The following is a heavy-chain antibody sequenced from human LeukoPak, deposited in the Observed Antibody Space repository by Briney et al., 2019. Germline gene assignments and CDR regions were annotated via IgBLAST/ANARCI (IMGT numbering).Heavy chain of an antibody. J-gene: IGHJ5*02. D-gene: IGHD3-22*01. Sequence: GASVKVSCKASGYTFTSYDINWVRQATGQGLEWMGWMNPNSGNTGYAQKFQGRVTTTRNTSISTAYMELSSLRSEDTAVYYCARGGNYYDSSGSGLFDPWGQGTLVTVSS. CDR3: ARGGNYYDSSGSGLFDP. V-gene: IGHV1-8*01. CDR1: GYTFTSYD. CDR2: MNPNSGNT.